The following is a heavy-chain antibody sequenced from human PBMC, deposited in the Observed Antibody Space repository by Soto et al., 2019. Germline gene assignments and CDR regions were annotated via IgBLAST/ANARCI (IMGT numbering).Heavy chain of an antibody. CDR1: GGSVSSGSYY. D-gene: IGHD3-22*01. CDR2: IYYSGST. V-gene: IGHV4-61*01. CDR3: ARLENYYYDSSGYINDY. J-gene: IGHJ4*02. Sequence: QVQLQESGPGLVKPSETLSLTCTVSGGSVSSGSYYWSWIRQPPGKGLEWIGYIYYSGSTNYNPSLKSRVTISVDTSKNQFSLKLSSVTAADTAVYYCARLENYYYDSSGYINDYWGQGPLVTVSS.